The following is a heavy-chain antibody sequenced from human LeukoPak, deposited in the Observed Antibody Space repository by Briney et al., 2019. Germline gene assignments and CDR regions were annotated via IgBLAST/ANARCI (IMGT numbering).Heavy chain of an antibody. CDR1: GFTFDDYA. V-gene: IGHV3-9*01. CDR3: AKVTFRVAVADTKY. J-gene: IGHJ4*02. CDR2: SSWNSGSI. Sequence: SLRLSCAASGFTFDDYAMHWVRQAPGKGLEWVSGSSWNSGSIGYADSVKGRFTISRANDKNSLYLHMNSLRAEDTAVYYCAKVTFRVAVADTKYWGQGTLATVSS. D-gene: IGHD6-19*01.